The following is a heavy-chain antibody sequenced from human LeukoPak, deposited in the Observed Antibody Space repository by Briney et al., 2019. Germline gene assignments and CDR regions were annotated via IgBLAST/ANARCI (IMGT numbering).Heavy chain of an antibody. J-gene: IGHJ4*02. CDR3: ARDKGTSYLSSFDY. D-gene: IGHD6-6*01. Sequence: PPETLSLTCTVSGGSISSYYWSWIRQPPGKGLEWIGSIYYSGSTYYNPSLKSRVTISVDTSKNQFSLKLSSVTAADTAVYYCARDKGTSYLSSFDYWGQGTLVTVSS. CDR1: GGSISSYY. V-gene: IGHV4-39*07. CDR2: IYYSGST.